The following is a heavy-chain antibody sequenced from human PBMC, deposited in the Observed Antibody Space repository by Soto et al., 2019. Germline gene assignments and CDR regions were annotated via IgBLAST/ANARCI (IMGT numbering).Heavy chain of an antibody. V-gene: IGHV4-59*12. J-gene: IGHJ5*02. CDR3: ARVKSSSWPLNLFDP. CDR2: IYYSGST. CDR1: GSSISCDY. Sequence: SETLSLTGTGSGSSISCDYGGWIRQHPGKGLEWIGYIYYSGSTNYHPSLKSRVTISVDTSKNQFSLKLSSVTAADTAVYYCARVKSSSWPLNLFDPWGQGTLVTGTS. D-gene: IGHD6-13*01.